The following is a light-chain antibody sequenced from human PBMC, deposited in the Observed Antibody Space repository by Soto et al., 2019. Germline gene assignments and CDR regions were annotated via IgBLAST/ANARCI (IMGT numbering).Light chain of an antibody. CDR1: QSISGW. CDR2: EAS. Sequence: IHMTQSPSTLSASVGDIVTIPCLASQSISGWLAWYQQKPGKAPNLLIYEASSLESGVPSRFSGSGSGTEFTLTISSLQPDDSATYYCQQYNSYSQTFGQGTKVDIK. CDR3: QQYNSYSQT. J-gene: IGKJ1*01. V-gene: IGKV1-5*01.